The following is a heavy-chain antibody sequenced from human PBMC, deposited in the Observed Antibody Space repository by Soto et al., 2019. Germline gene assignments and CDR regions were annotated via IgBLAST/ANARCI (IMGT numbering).Heavy chain of an antibody. V-gene: IGHV3-21*01. CDR1: GFTSSSYS. D-gene: IGHD6-13*01. Sequence: GLSLRLSFAASGFTSSSYSMNWVRQAPGKGLEWVSSISSSSSYIYYADSVKGRFTISRDNAKNSLYLQMNSLRAEDTAVYYCARDKVGRAAAYDYWGQGTLVTVS. CDR2: ISSSSSYI. CDR3: ARDKVGRAAAYDY. J-gene: IGHJ4*02.